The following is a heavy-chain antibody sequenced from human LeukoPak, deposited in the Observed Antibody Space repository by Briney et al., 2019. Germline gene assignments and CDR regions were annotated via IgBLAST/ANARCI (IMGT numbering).Heavy chain of an antibody. CDR2: IGGDAVST. J-gene: IGHJ4*02. V-gene: IGHV3-23*01. Sequence: PGGSLRLSCAASGFTFSSYAMSWVRQAPGKGLEWVSAIGGDAVSTYYADSVKGRFSISRDNSKNTLYLQVNSLRADDTAVYYCAKDLWKADYWGQGTLVTVSS. CDR1: GFTFSSYA. D-gene: IGHD3-3*01. CDR3: AKDLWKADY.